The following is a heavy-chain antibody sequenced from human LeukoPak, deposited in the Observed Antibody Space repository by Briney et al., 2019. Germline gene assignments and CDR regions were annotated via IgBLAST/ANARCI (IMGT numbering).Heavy chain of an antibody. V-gene: IGHV1-69*05. CDR1: GGTFSSYA. J-gene: IGHJ6*03. D-gene: IGHD2-2*01. CDR3: ASPNNSFYCSSTSCYLPQPYYYYMDV. CDR2: IIPIFGTA. Sequence: VASVKVSCKASGGTFSSYAISWVRQAPGQGLEWMGGIIPIFGTANYAQKFQGRVTITTDESTSTAYMELSSLRSEDTAVYYCASPNNSFYCSSTSCYLPQPYYYYMDVWGKGTTVTVSS.